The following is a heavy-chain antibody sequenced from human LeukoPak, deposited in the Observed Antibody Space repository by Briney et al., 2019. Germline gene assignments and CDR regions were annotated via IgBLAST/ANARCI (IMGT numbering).Heavy chain of an antibody. V-gene: IGHV4-4*02. CDR2: IYHSGST. CDR3: ARSQDSSGYFPLDY. Sequence: SETLSLACAVSGGSIGSSNWWSWVRQPPGKGLEWIGEIYHSGSTNYNPSLKSRVTISVDKSKNQFSLKLSSVTAADTAVYYCARSQDSSGYFPLDYWGQGTLVTVSS. D-gene: IGHD3-22*01. CDR1: GGSIGSSNW. J-gene: IGHJ4*02.